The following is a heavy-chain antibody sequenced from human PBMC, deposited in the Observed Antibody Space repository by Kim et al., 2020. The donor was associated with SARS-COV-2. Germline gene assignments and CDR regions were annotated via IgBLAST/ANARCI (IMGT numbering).Heavy chain of an antibody. CDR1: GGSFSGYY. V-gene: IGHV4-34*01. Sequence: SETLSLTCAVYGGSFSGYYWSWIRQPPGKGLEWIGEINHSGSTNYNPSLKSRVTISVDTSKNQFSLKLSSVTAADTAVYYCARVAAGTWALYYFDYWGQG. CDR3: ARVAAGTWALYYFDY. CDR2: INHSGST. D-gene: IGHD6-13*01. J-gene: IGHJ4*02.